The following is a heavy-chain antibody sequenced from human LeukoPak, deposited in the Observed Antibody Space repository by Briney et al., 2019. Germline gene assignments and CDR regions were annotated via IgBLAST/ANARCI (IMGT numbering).Heavy chain of an antibody. Sequence: PGGSLRLSCAASGFSISNAWMSWVRQAPGKGLEWVGRIKSKTDGGTTDYAAPVKGRFTISRDDSKNTLYLQMNSLKTEDTAVYYCTTSSWYFYYGMDVWGQGTTVTVSS. D-gene: IGHD6-13*01. CDR1: GFSISNAW. CDR2: IKSKTDGGTT. CDR3: TTSSWYFYYGMDV. J-gene: IGHJ6*02. V-gene: IGHV3-15*01.